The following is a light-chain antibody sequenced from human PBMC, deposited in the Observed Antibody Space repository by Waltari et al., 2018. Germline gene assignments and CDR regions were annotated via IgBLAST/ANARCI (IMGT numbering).Light chain of an antibody. CDR3: LQSDNLPLT. V-gene: IGKV1-33*01. J-gene: IGKJ4*01. CDR1: QDIRNY. CDR2: DSS. Sequence: DIQMTQSPSSLSASVGDRVTITCQASQDIRNYLNWYQQKSGKAPKLLIYDSSNLETGVPSRFSGSGSGTDFSFTISSLQPEDIATYYCLQSDNLPLTFGGVTKVEIK.